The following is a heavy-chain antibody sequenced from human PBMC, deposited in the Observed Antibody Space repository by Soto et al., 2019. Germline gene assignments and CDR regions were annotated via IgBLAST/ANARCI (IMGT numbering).Heavy chain of an antibody. J-gene: IGHJ4*02. CDR1: GYKFSNYF. D-gene: IGHD4-4*01. CDR2: INPISGGA. Sequence: ASVKVSCKTSGYKFSNYFIHWVRQAPGQGLQWMGIINPISGGATHAQKFQDRVTLTRDTSASTAYMELSSLRSEDTAVYYCARDHRTVHFDYWGQGTLVTVSS. V-gene: IGHV1-46*01. CDR3: ARDHRTVHFDY.